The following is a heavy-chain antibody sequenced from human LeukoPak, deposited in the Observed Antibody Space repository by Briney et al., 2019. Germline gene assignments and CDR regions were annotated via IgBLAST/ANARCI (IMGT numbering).Heavy chain of an antibody. D-gene: IGHD5-18*01. J-gene: IGHJ4*02. CDR1: GFTFSNYW. CDR2: ISGSAHKI. Sequence: GGSLRLSCAASGFTFSNYWMIWVRQAPEKGLDWVSVISGSAHKIRYADSVKGRFTISRDNSENTVYLQMNNLRAEDTALYYCAGRVTGYSSGYVYWGQGTLVTVSS. V-gene: IGHV3-23*01. CDR3: AGRVTGYSSGYVY.